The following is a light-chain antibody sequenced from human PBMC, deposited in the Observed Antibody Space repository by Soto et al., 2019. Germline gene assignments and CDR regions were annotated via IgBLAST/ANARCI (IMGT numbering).Light chain of an antibody. CDR3: QQYGTWPPNLLT. V-gene: IGKV3D-15*01. Sequence: IVMTHSPATLSVAPGERASLSCRASQSVTSSLAWYQQKPGQSPKLLIYDASTRASGVPARFRGSGSGTDFTLTINRLQSEESAISYCQQYGTWPPNLLTFGGGSKVEIK. CDR1: QSVTSS. J-gene: IGKJ4*01. CDR2: DAS.